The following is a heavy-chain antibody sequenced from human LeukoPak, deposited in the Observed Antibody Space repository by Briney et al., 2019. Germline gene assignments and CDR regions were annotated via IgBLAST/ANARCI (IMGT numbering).Heavy chain of an antibody. CDR2: IYYSGST. V-gene: IGHV4-31*03. CDR1: GGSISSGGYY. J-gene: IGHJ3*02. D-gene: IGHD3-16*01. Sequence: SETLSLTCTVSGGSISSGGYYWSWIRQHPGKGLEWIGYIYYSGSTYYNPSLKSRVTISVDTSKNQFSLKLSSVTASDTALYYCARRTPTFGAFDIWGQGTMVTVSS. CDR3: ARRTPTFGAFDI.